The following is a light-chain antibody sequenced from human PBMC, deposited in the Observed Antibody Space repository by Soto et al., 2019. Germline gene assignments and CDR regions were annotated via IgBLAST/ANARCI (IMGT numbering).Light chain of an antibody. J-gene: IGKJ4*01. V-gene: IGKV1D-43*01. CDR1: RGIRGC. Sequence: AIRMTQSPFSLSASVGDRVASPSWASRGIRGCLAWYQHKPAKAPTLFIYYAPSLQSGVPSSFSGSGSGSDYTLTISSLQPEDFATYYCQQIGGGTAVEIE. CDR2: YAP. CDR3: QQ.